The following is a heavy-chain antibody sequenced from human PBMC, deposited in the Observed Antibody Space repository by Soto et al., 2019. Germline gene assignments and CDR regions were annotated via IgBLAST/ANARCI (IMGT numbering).Heavy chain of an antibody. CDR2: ISYDGSNK. Sequence: QVQLVESGGGVVQPGRSLRLSCAASGFTFSSYAMHWVRQAPGKGLEWVAVISYDGSNKYYADSVKGRFTISRDNSKNTLYLQMNSLRAEATAVYYCARDRVGPTRFDYWGQGTLVTVSS. CDR1: GFTFSSYA. V-gene: IGHV3-30-3*01. J-gene: IGHJ4*02. CDR3: ARDRVGPTRFDY. D-gene: IGHD2-2*01.